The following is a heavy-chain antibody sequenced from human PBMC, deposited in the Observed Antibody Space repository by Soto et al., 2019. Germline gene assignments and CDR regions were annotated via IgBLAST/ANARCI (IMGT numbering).Heavy chain of an antibody. CDR2: IYYSGST. CDR1: GGSISSSSYY. D-gene: IGHD2-21*02. Sequence: SATLSITCTVSGGSISSSSYYWGWILQPPGKGLEFIGSIYYSGSTYYNPSLKSRVTISVDTSKNQFSLKLSSVTAADTAVYYCARPPSKLAYCGGDCSKYGMDVWGQGTTVTVSS. CDR3: ARPPSKLAYCGGDCSKYGMDV. J-gene: IGHJ6*02. V-gene: IGHV4-39*01.